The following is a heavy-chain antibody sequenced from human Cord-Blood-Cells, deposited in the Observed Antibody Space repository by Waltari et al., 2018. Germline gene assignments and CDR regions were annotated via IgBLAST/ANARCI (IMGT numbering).Heavy chain of an antibody. CDR2: IYYSGST. CDR1: GGSISSSSYY. CDR3: ARGACSSTSCYPSDAFDI. J-gene: IGHJ3*02. D-gene: IGHD2-2*01. V-gene: IGHV4-39*01. Sequence: LTCTVSGGSISSSSYYWGWIRQPPGKGLEWIGSIYYSGSTYYNPSLKSRVTISVDTSKNQFSLKLSSVTAADTAVYCCARGACSSTSCYPSDAFDIWGQGTMVTVSS.